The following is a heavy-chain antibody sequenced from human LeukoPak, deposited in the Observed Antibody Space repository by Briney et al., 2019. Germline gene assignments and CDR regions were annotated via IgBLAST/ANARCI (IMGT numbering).Heavy chain of an antibody. Sequence: PSETLSLTCTVSGGSISSSSYYWGWIRQPPGKGLEWIGSIYYSGSTYYTPSLKSRVTISVDTSKNQFSLKLNSVTAADTAVYYCAKDDRLLRFLHWGQGTLVTVSS. CDR2: IYYSGST. CDR3: AKDDRLLRFLH. D-gene: IGHD3-16*01. J-gene: IGHJ4*02. V-gene: IGHV4-39*07. CDR1: GGSISSSSYY.